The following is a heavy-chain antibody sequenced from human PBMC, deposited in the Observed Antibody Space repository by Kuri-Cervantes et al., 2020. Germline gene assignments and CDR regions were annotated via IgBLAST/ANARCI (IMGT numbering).Heavy chain of an antibody. D-gene: IGHD3-22*01. V-gene: IGHV3-30*19. CDR3: ARDGDSSGYWPYYYYGMDV. CDR2: IWYDGSNK. CDR1: GFTFSSYG. Sequence: GESLKISCAASGFTFSSYGMHWVRQAPGKGLEWVAVIWYDGSNKYYADSVKGRFTISRDNSKNTLYLQMDSLRAEDTAVYYCARDGDSSGYWPYYYYGMDVWGQGTTVTVSS. J-gene: IGHJ6*02.